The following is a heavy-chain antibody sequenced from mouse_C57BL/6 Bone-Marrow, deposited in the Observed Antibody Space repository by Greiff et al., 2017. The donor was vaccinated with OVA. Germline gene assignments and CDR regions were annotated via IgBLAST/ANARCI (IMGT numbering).Heavy chain of an antibody. CDR1: GYTFTSYW. CDR2: IHPNSGST. Sequence: QVQLKQPGAELVKPGASVKLSCKASGYTFTSYWMHWVKQRPGQGLEWIGMIHPNSGSTNYNEKFKSKATLTVDKSSSTAYMQLSSLTSEDSAVYYCAREGGIYSNSYYFDYWGQGTTLTVSS. J-gene: IGHJ2*01. V-gene: IGHV1-64*01. CDR3: AREGGIYSNSYYFDY. D-gene: IGHD2-5*01.